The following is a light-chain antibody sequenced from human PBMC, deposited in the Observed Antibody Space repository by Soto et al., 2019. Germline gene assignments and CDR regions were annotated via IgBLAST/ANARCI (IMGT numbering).Light chain of an antibody. CDR2: EVS. J-gene: IGLJ1*01. CDR3: CSYAGSSTRLYV. Sequence: QSVLTQPASVSGSPGQSITISCTGTSSDVGSYNLVSWYQQHPGKAPKLMIYEVSKRPSGVSNRFSGSKSGNTASLTISGLQDEDEADYYCCSYAGSSTRLYVFGTGTKLTVL. CDR1: SSDVGSYNL. V-gene: IGLV2-23*02.